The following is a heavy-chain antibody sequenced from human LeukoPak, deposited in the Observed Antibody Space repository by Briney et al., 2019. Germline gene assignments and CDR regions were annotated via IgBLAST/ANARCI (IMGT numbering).Heavy chain of an antibody. J-gene: IGHJ4*02. CDR1: GFTFSSYG. CDR2: IWYDGSNK. D-gene: IGHD6-13*01. CDR3: ARITTYSSSWFGDFDS. Sequence: PGGSLRLSCAASGFTFSSYGMHWVRQAPGKGLEWVAVIWYDGSNKYYADSVKGRFTISRDNSKNTLYLHMNSLRVEDTALYYCARITTYSSSWFGDFDSWGQGALVTVSS. V-gene: IGHV3-33*01.